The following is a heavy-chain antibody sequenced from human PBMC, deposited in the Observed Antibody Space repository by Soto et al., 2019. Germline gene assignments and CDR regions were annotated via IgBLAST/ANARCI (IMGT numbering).Heavy chain of an antibody. CDR1: GYTFTTYD. D-gene: IGHD4-17*01. V-gene: IGHV1-8*01. J-gene: IGHJ5*02. CDR3: ARDYGGNSGWFDP. Sequence: QVQLVQSGAEVKKPGASVKVSCKASGYTFTTYDLNWVRQAAGQGLEWLGWMSPNSDNTCYAQKFQGRVTMTRNTSISTAYMELSSLTSEDTAVYYCARDYGGNSGWFDPWGQGTLVTVSS. CDR2: MSPNSDNT.